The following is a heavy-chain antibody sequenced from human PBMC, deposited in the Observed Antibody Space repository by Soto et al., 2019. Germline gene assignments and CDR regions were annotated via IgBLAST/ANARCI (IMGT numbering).Heavy chain of an antibody. CDR3: AKDTPNDVWRGYFDS. CDR1: GFTFSDYG. CDR2: ISGSGGTT. D-gene: IGHD3-16*01. J-gene: IGHJ4*02. V-gene: IGHV3-23*01. Sequence: EVQLLESGGGLVQPGGSLRVSCAASGFTFSDYGISWVRQAPGKGLEWVSAISGSGGTTYYADSVKGRFTISRDNSKSTLHLQMNSLRAEDTAVYYCAKDTPNDVWRGYFDSWGQGTLVTVSS.